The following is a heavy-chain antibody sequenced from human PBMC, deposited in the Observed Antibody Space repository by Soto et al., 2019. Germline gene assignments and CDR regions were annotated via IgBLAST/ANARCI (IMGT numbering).Heavy chain of an antibody. J-gene: IGHJ4*02. D-gene: IGHD2-2*01. V-gene: IGHV4-59*11. Sequence: SETLSLTCSVSGTSIRGHYWTWIRQPPGKGLEWIGYVYYTGTTKYNPSLKSRVTISVYTSKNHFSLKLSSVSAADTAVYYCARGIAMQGDAADKNFFDSLGLGAMVTVSS. CDR2: VYYTGTT. CDR3: ARGIAMQGDAADKNFFDS. CDR1: GTSIRGHY.